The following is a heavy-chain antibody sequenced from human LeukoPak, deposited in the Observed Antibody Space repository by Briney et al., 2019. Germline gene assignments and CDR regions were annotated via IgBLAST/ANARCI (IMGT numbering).Heavy chain of an antibody. CDR1: GGTFSSYA. Sequence: GASVKVSCKASGGTFSSYAISWVRQAPGQGLEWMGGIIPIFGTANYAQKFQGRVTITADESTSTAYMELSSLRSEDTAVYYCARQYYYDSSGYYYEEYFDYWGQGTLVTVSS. J-gene: IGHJ4*02. V-gene: IGHV1-69*13. CDR2: IIPIFGTA. D-gene: IGHD3-22*01. CDR3: ARQYYYDSSGYYYEEYFDY.